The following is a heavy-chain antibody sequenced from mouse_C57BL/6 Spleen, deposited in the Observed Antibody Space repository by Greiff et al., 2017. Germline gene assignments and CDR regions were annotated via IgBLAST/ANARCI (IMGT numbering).Heavy chain of an antibody. CDR3: ARRGYYYGSSYAMDY. D-gene: IGHD1-1*01. CDR2: IYPRDGST. CDR1: GYTFTSYD. Sequence: SGPELVKPGASVKLSCKASGYTFTSYDINWVKQRPGQGLEWIGWIYPRDGSTKYNEKFKGKATLTVDTSSSTAYMELHSLTSEDSAVYFCARRGYYYGSSYAMDYWGQGTSVTVSS. J-gene: IGHJ4*01. V-gene: IGHV1-85*01.